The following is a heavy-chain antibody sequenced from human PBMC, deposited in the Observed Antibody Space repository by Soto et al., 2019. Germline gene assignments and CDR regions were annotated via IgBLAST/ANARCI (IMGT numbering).Heavy chain of an antibody. Sequence: GGSLRLSCAGSGFTFSNFWMHWVRQAPGKGLVWVARINTDGSVTSHADSVKGRFTISRDNAKSTLYLQMNSLREEDSAMYYCARQTGLGATNYWGRGTRATVSS. V-gene: IGHV3-74*01. CDR3: ARQTGLGATNY. D-gene: IGHD1-26*01. CDR1: GFTFSNFW. CDR2: INTDGSVT. J-gene: IGHJ4*02.